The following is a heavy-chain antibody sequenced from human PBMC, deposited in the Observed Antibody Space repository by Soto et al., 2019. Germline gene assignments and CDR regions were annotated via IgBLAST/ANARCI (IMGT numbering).Heavy chain of an antibody. CDR2: IYTSASI. D-gene: IGHD6-19*01. Sequence: LSLTCSVSGADINTYSWTWIRQPAGKGLEWIGRIYTSASINYNPSLKGRVTLSVDTSTNQVSLRLASVTAADTAIYYCARDREAGYNFYYGMDVWGQGTTVT. J-gene: IGHJ6*02. V-gene: IGHV4-4*07. CDR1: GADINTYS. CDR3: ARDREAGYNFYYGMDV.